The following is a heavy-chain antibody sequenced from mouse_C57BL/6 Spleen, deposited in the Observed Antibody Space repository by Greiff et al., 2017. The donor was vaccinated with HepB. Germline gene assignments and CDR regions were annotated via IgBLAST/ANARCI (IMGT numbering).Heavy chain of an antibody. CDR1: GFTFSSYG. CDR3: ERMARTIN. J-gene: IGHJ2*01. Sequence: EVHLVESGGGLVQPGGSLKLSCAASGFTFSSYGMSWVRQTPDKRLELVATINSNGGSTYYPDSVKGRFTISRDNAKNTLYLQMSNLKSEDTAMYYWERMARTINWGQGTTLTVSS. V-gene: IGHV5-6-3*01. CDR2: INSNGGST.